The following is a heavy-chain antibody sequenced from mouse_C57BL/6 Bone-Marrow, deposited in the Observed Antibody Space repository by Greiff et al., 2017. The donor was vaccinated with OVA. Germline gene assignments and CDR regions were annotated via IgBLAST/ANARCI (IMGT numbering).Heavy chain of an antibody. CDR1: GFTFSSYG. CDR3: ARQDYGSSHYFDY. J-gene: IGHJ2*01. CDR2: ISSGGSYT. V-gene: IGHV5-6*01. D-gene: IGHD1-1*01. Sequence: DVQLVESGGDLVKPGGSLKLSCAASGFTFSSYGMSWVRQTPDKRLEWVATISSGGSYTYYPDSVKGRFTISRDNAKNTLYLQMSSLKSEDTAMYYCARQDYGSSHYFDYWGQGTTLTVSS.